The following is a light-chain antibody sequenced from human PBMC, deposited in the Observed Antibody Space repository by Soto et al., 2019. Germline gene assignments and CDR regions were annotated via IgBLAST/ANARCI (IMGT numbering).Light chain of an antibody. J-gene: IGLJ3*02. CDR3: SSYTSSSTLNWV. CDR2: DVS. Sequence: QSALTQPASVSGSPGQSITISCTGTSSDVCGYNYVSWYQQHPGKAPKLMIYDVSNRPSGVSNRFSGSKSGNTASLTISGLQAEDEADCYCSSYTSSSTLNWVFGGGTQLTVL. CDR1: SSDVCGYNY. V-gene: IGLV2-14*01.